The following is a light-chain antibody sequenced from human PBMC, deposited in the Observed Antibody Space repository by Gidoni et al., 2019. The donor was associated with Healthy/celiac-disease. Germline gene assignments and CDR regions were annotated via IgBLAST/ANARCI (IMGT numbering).Light chain of an antibody. J-gene: IGKJ3*01. CDR3: QQYDNLPFT. Sequence: DIQMTQSPSSLSASVGDRVTITCQASKVISNYLNWYQQKPGKAPKLLIYDASNLETGVPSRFSGSGSGTDFTFTISSLQPEDIATYYCQQYDNLPFTFGPGTKVDIK. V-gene: IGKV1-33*01. CDR2: DAS. CDR1: KVISNY.